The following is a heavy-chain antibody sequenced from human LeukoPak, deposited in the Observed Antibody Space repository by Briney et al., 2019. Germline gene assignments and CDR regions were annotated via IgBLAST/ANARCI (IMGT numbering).Heavy chain of an antibody. CDR1: GGSFSGYY. Sequence: PSETLSLTCAVYGGSFSGYYWSWIRQPPGKGLEWIGEINHSGSTNYNPSLKSRVTISVDTSKNQFSLKLSSMTAADTAVYYCARRGRPYSSSSGDFDYWGQGTLVTVSS. J-gene: IGHJ4*02. D-gene: IGHD6-6*01. CDR2: INHSGST. CDR3: ARRGRPYSSSSGDFDY. V-gene: IGHV4-34*01.